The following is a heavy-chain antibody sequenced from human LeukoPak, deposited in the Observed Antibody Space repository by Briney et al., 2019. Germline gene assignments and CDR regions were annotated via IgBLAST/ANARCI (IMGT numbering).Heavy chain of an antibody. CDR2: ISSRGKTI. J-gene: IGHJ4*02. CDR1: GFKFSDYY. CDR3: ARENWGSLPY. Sequence: GGSLRLSCAASGFKFSDYYMSWIRQAPGKGLEWVSYISSRGKTIYYADSVKGRFTISRDNAKNSLYLQMNSLRAEDTAMYYCARENWGSLPYWGQEILVTVSS. V-gene: IGHV3-11*01. D-gene: IGHD3-16*01.